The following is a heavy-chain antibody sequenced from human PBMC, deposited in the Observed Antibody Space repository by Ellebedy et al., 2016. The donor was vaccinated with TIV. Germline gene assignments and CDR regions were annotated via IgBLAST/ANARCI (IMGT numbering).Heavy chain of an antibody. J-gene: IGHJ3*02. D-gene: IGHD6-19*01. CDR2: ISWNSGSI. CDR1: GFTFDDYA. Sequence: SLKISCAASGFTFDDYAMHWVRQAPGKGLEWVSGISWNSGSIGYADSVKGRFTISRDNAKNSLYLQMNSLRAEDMALYYCARGQWLVRDAFDIWGQGTMVTVSS. CDR3: ARGQWLVRDAFDI. V-gene: IGHV3-9*03.